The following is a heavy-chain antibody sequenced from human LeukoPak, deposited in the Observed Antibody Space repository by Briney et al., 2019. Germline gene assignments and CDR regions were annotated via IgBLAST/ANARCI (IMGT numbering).Heavy chain of an antibody. D-gene: IGHD3-3*01. CDR3: ARSYDLFSGYYHDY. V-gene: IGHV3-11*01. CDR2: ISSSGSTI. CDR1: GFTISDYY. Sequence: EGSLRLSCAASGFTISDYYMSWICQAPGKGLERVSFISSSGSTIYYADSVKGRFTISRDNAKNSLYLQMNSLRAADTAVYYCARSYDLFSGYYHDYWGQGTLVTVSS. J-gene: IGHJ4*02.